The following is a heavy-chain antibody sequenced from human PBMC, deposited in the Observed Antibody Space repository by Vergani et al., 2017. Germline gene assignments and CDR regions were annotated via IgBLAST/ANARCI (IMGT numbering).Heavy chain of an antibody. J-gene: IGHJ4*02. D-gene: IGHD5-24*01. CDR1: GGSISSSSYY. CDR2: IYYSGST. Sequence: QLQLQESGPGLVKPSETLSLTCTVSGGSISSSSYYWGWIRQPPGKGLEWIGSIYYSGSTYYNPSLKSRVTISVDTSKNQFSLKLSSVTAEDTAVYYCASGRDGYNYPGYFDYWGQGTLVTVSS. CDR3: ASGRDGYNYPGYFDY. V-gene: IGHV4-39*01.